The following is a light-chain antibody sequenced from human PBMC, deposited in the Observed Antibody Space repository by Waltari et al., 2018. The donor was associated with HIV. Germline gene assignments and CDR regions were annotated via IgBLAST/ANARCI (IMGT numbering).Light chain of an antibody. V-gene: IGLV1-47*01. J-gene: IGLJ2*01. CDR3: AAWDDSLL. CDR1: SSNIGSQY. CDR2: RNK. Sequence: QSVLTQPPSASGTPGQRVTISCSGSSSNIGSQYVSWYQQLPGTAPKLLIYRNKQRPSGVPDRFSGSKSGTSASLAISGLRSEDEADYYCAAWDDSLLFGGGTKLTVL.